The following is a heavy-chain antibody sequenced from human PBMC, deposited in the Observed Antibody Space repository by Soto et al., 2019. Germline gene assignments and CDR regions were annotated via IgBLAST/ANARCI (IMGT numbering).Heavy chain of an antibody. J-gene: IGHJ4*02. CDR1: GYSINSGYY. Sequence: PSETLSLTCAVSGYSINSGYYWGWIRQSPGKGLEWIGSVFHGGTTYSTPSLKTRLTISVDTSKNQFSLDLNAVTAADTAVYYCVRDFGDLHDFWSGSDYWGQGIPVTVSS. D-gene: IGHD3-3*01. CDR2: VFHGGTT. V-gene: IGHV4-38-2*02. CDR3: VRDFGDLHDFWSGSDY.